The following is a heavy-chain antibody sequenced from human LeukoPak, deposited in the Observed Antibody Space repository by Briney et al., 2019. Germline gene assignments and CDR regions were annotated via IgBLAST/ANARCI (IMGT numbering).Heavy chain of an antibody. CDR2: ISAYNGNT. CDR1: GYSFTNYG. D-gene: IGHD5-12*01. J-gene: IGHJ6*03. V-gene: IGHV1-18*01. CDR3: ARGLTHKWLRTDYYYYVDV. Sequence: ASVKVSCQASGYSFTNYGISRVRQAPGQGLEWMGWISAYNGNTNYAQKLQGRVTMTTDTSTSTAYMELSSLRSEDTAVYYCARGLTHKWLRTDYYYYVDVWGKGTTVTVSS.